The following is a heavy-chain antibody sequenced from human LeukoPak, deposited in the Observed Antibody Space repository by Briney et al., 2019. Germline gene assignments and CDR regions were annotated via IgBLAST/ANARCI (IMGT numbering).Heavy chain of an antibody. Sequence: SVKVSCKASGGTFSSYAISWVRQAPGQGLEWMGRIIPILGIANYAQKFQGRVTITADKSTGTAYMELSSLRSEDTAVYYCARLPGSRGYYYYYGMDVWGQGTTVTVSS. CDR1: GGTFSSYA. CDR2: IIPILGIA. CDR3: ARLPGSRGYYYYYGMDV. D-gene: IGHD3-10*01. V-gene: IGHV1-69*04. J-gene: IGHJ6*02.